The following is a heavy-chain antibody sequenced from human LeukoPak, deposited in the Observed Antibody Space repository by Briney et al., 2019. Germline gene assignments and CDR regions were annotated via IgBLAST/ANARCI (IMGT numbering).Heavy chain of an antibody. D-gene: IGHD6-13*01. CDR1: GYTFTGYY. V-gene: IGHV1-2*02. J-gene: IGHJ3*02. Sequence: ASVKVSCKASGYTFTGYYMHWVRQAPGQGLEWMGWINPDSGGTNYAQKFQGRVTMTRDTSISTAYMELSRLRYDDTAVYYCASRSSWSFHDAFDIWGQGTMVTISS. CDR3: ASRSSWSFHDAFDI. CDR2: INPDSGGT.